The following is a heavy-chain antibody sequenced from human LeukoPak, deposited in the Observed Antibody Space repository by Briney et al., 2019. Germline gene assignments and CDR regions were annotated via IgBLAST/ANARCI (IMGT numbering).Heavy chain of an antibody. D-gene: IGHD2-2*01. J-gene: IGHJ5*02. CDR1: GYTFTSYG. CDR2: ISAYNGNT. V-gene: IGHV1-18*01. CDR3: VGCSSTSCYVNWFDP. Sequence: ASVKVSCEASGYTFTSYGISWVRQAPGQGLEWMGWISAYNGNTNYAQKLQGRVTMATDTSTSTAYMELRSLRSDDTAVYYCVGCSSTSCYVNWFDPWGQGTLVTVSS.